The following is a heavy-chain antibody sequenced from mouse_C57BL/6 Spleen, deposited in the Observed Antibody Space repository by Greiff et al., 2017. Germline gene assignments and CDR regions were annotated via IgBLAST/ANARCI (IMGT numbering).Heavy chain of an antibody. CDR1: GFTFTDYY. V-gene: IGHV7-3*01. CDR3: ARSPYFDY. CDR2: IRHKANGYTT. J-gene: IGHJ2*01. Sequence: DVKLVESGGGLVQPGGSLSLSCAASGFTFTDYYMSWVRQPPGKALEWLGFIRHKANGYTTEYSASVKGRFTISRDNSQSILYLRMNALRAEDGATYYCARSPYFDYWGQGTTLTVSS.